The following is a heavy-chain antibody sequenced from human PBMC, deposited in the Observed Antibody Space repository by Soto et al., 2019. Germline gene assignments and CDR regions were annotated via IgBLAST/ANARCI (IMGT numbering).Heavy chain of an antibody. Sequence: GGSLRLSCAAPGFTFSSYAMSWVRQAPGKGLEWVSAISGSGGSTYYADSVKGRFTISRDNSKNTLYLQMNSLRAEDTAVYYCAKNLYYYDSSGYYGWYFDLWGRGTLVTVSS. CDR1: GFTFSSYA. CDR3: AKNLYYYDSSGYYGWYFDL. J-gene: IGHJ2*01. V-gene: IGHV3-23*01. CDR2: ISGSGGST. D-gene: IGHD3-22*01.